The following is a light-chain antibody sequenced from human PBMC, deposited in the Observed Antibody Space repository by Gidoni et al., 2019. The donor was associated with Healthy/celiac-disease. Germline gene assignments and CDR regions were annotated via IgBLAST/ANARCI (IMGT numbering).Light chain of an antibody. V-gene: IGLV1-40*01. CDR1: SSNIGAGYD. Sequence: QSVLTQPPSVSGAPGHRVTISCTGSSSNIGAGYDVHWYQLLPGTAPKLLIYGNSNRPSGVPDRFSGSKSGTSASLAITGLQAEDEADYYCQSYDSSLSALVVFGGGTKLTVL. CDR2: GNS. J-gene: IGLJ2*01. CDR3: QSYDSSLSALVV.